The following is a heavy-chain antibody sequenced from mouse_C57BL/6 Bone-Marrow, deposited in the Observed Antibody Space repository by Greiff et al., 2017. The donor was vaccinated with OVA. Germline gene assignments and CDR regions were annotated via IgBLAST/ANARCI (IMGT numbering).Heavy chain of an antibody. CDR2: IYPGSGNT. J-gene: IGHJ3*01. CDR3: ARWVYGNYSWCAY. V-gene: IGHV1-76*01. CDR1: GYTFTDYY. D-gene: IGHD2-1*01. Sequence: VQLQESGAELVRPGASVKLSCKASGYTFTDYYINWVKQRPGQGLEWIARIYPGSGNTYYNEKFKGKATLTAEKSSSTAYMQLSSLTSEDSAVYVCARWVYGNYSWCAYWGQGTLVTVSA.